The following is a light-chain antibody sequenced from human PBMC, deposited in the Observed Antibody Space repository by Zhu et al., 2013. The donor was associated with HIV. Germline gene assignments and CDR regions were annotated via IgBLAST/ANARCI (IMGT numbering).Light chain of an antibody. CDR2: AND. V-gene: IGLV1-51*01. Sequence: QSVLTQPPSVSAAPGQKVTISCSGSSSNIGNNRVSWYQQLPGTGPKLLIYANDQRPSGIPDRFSGSKSGTSATLGITGLQTGDEADYYCGTWDSSLSGVVFGGGTKLTVL. CDR1: SSNIGNNR. CDR3: GTWDSSLSGVV. J-gene: IGLJ3*02.